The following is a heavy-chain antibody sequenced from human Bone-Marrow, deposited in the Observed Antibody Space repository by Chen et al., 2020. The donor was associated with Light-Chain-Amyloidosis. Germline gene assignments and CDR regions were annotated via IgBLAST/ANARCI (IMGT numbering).Heavy chain of an antibody. D-gene: IGHD3-22*01. CDR3: ARDSYYDRSGPKDGYGMDV. Sequence: EEQLVESGGGLVQPGGSLSLSCAASGFTFSSHEMIWVRQAPGKGLEWISYLSVSASVVFYADSVKSRFTISRGNARNLLSLQMNSLRADDTAVYYCARDSYYDRSGPKDGYGMDVWGQGTTVTVSS. CDR2: LSVSASVV. J-gene: IGHJ6*02. CDR1: GFTFSSHE. V-gene: IGHV3-48*03.